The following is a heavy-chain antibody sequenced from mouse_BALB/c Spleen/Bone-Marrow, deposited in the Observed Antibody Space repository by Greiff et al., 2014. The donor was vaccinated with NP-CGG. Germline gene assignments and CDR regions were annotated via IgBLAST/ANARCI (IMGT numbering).Heavy chain of an antibody. CDR1: GYAFTDYN. J-gene: IGHJ4*01. D-gene: IGHD2-3*01. CDR3: ARLGDGYYDALDY. V-gene: IGHV1S135*01. CDR2: IDLYNGGT. Sequence: VQLQQPGPELVKPGASVKVSCKASGYAFTDYNIYWVKQRHGKSLEWIGYIDLYNGGTSYNQKFKGKATLTVDKSSSTAYMRLNSLTSEDSAVYYCARLGDGYYDALDYWGQGTSVTVSS.